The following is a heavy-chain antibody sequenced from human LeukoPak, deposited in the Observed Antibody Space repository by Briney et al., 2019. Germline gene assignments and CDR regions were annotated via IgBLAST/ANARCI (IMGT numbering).Heavy chain of an antibody. D-gene: IGHD3-16*01. V-gene: IGHV4-61*02. J-gene: IGHJ3*02. CDR1: GGSISSGSYS. Sequence: PTETLSLTCTVPGGSISSGSYSWSWIRQPAGKGLEWIGRIYTSGRTNYKPSLQSRVTISVATSKNQFDLKLSSVTAADTAVYYCARTGNWGAFDIWGQGTMVTVSS. CDR3: ARTGNWGAFDI. CDR2: IYTSGRT.